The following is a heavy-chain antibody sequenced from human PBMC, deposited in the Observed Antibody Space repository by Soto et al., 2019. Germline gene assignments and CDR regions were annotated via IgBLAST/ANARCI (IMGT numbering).Heavy chain of an antibody. V-gene: IGHV1-18*04. J-gene: IGHJ4*02. Sequence: ASVKVSCKTSGYTFTIFGVSWVLQSPGQGLEWMGWISGYNGKTKYAQTLQGRVTMTADTSTSTVYMELRGLRSDDTAVYFCARDKMIDDYGLGTYDYWGQGTTVTVSS. CDR2: ISGYNGKT. D-gene: IGHD3-10*01. CDR3: ARDKMIDDYGLGTYDY. CDR1: GYTFTIFG.